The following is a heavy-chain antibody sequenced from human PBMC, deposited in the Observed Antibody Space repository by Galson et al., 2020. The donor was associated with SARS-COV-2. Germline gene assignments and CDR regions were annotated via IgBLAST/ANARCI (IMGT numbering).Heavy chain of an antibody. V-gene: IGHV1-46*03. D-gene: IGHD3-16*01. Sequence: ASVKVSCKASGYTFGNYYLHWVRQAPGQGLEWMGIFDPSGSRTTSAQQFQGRVTMTGDASTSTVYMELTGLRSGDTAVYFCAREGSSWGSHYYYMDVWGRGTTVTVS. CDR3: AREGSSWGSHYYYMDV. J-gene: IGHJ6*03. CDR2: FDPSGSRT. CDR1: GYTFGNYY.